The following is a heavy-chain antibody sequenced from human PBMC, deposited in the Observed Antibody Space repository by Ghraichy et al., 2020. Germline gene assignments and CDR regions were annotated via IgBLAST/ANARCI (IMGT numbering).Heavy chain of an antibody. CDR3: ATDPQLERLSGI. CDR1: GYTLTELS. Sequence: ASVKVSCKVSGYTLTELSMHWVRQAPGKGLEWMGGFDPEDGETIYAQKFQGRVTMTEDTSTDTAYMELSSLRSEDTAVYYCATDPQLERLSGIWGQGTMVTVSS. J-gene: IGHJ3*02. D-gene: IGHD1-1*01. CDR2: FDPEDGET. V-gene: IGHV1-24*01.